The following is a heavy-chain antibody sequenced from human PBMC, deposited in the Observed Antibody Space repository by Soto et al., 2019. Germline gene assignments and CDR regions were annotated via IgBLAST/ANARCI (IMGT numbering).Heavy chain of an antibody. V-gene: IGHV3-30*03. CDR3: ATSGIAVAGTSY. Sequence: GGSLRLSCAASGFTFSSYGMHWVRQAPGKGLEWVAVISYDGSNKYYADSVKGRFTISRDNSKNTLYLQMNSLRAEDTAVYYCATSGIAVAGTSYWGQGTLVTVSS. CDR2: ISYDGSNK. D-gene: IGHD6-19*01. CDR1: GFTFSSYG. J-gene: IGHJ4*02.